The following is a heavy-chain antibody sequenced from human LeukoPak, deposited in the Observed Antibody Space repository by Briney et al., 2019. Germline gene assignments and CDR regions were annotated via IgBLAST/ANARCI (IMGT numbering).Heavy chain of an antibody. CDR1: GFTFSNAW. Sequence: GGSLRLSCAASGFTFSNAWMSWVRQAPGKGLEWVGRIKSKTDGGTTDYAAPVKGRFTISRDNSKNTLYLQMNSLRVEDTAVYYCAKDQYDYVRGEFDYWGQGTLVTVFS. J-gene: IGHJ4*02. D-gene: IGHD3-16*01. CDR2: IKSKTDGGTT. CDR3: AKDQYDYVRGEFDY. V-gene: IGHV3-15*01.